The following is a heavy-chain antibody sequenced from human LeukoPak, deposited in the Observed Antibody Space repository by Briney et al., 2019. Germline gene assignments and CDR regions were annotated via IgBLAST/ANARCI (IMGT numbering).Heavy chain of an antibody. V-gene: IGHV4-39*01. CDR1: GDSVSNVSYY. CDR2: VYYSGST. CDR3: ASLVRGGSFYYYMDV. D-gene: IGHD3-10*01. J-gene: IGHJ6*03. Sequence: PSETLSLTCTVSGDSVSNVSYYWAWIRQPPGKGLEWIANVYYSGSTYYNPSLKSRVAISVDTSKNQFSLTLRSVTDADTGVYFCASLVRGGSFYYYMDVWGRGTSVTVSS.